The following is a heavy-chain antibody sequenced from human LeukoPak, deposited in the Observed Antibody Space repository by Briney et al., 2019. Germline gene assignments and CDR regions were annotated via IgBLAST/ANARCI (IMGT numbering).Heavy chain of an antibody. CDR3: ASRDTAMGGFDY. CDR1: GGSFSGYY. V-gene: IGHV4-34*01. Sequence: SETLSLTCAVYGGSFSGYYWSWIRQPPGKGLEWIGEINHSGSTNYNPSLKSRVTISVDTSKNQFSLKLSSVTAADTAVYYCASRDTAMGGFDYWGQGTLVTVPS. D-gene: IGHD5-18*01. J-gene: IGHJ4*02. CDR2: INHSGST.